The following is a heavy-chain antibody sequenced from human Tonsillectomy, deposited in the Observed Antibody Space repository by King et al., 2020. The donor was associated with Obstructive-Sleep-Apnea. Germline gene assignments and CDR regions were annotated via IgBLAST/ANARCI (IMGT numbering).Heavy chain of an antibody. CDR1: GYTLTELS. D-gene: IGHD3-22*01. Sequence: QLVQSGAEVKKPGASVKVSCKVSGYTLTELSMHWVRQAPGKGLEWMGGFDPEDGETIYAQKFQGRVTMTEDTSTDTAYMELSSLRSEDTAVYYCATAVYDSSGYYYSPYYYFDYWGQGTLVTVSS. J-gene: IGHJ4*02. V-gene: IGHV1-24*01. CDR3: ATAVYDSSGYYYSPYYYFDY. CDR2: FDPEDGET.